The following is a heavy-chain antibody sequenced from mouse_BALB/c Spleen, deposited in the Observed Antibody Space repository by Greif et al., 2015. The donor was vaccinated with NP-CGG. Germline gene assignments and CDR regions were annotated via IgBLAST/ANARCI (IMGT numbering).Heavy chain of an antibody. CDR3: ATVTGTSDY. J-gene: IGHJ2*01. CDR1: GYSITSSYS. V-gene: IGHV3-1*02. Sequence: EVKVVESGPDLVKPSQSLSLTCTVTGYSITSSYSWHWIRQFPGNKLEWMGYIHYSGSTNYNPPLKSRISITRDTSKNQFFLQLNSVTTEDAATYYCATVTGTSDYWGQGTTHTVSS. D-gene: IGHD4-1*01. CDR2: IHYSGST.